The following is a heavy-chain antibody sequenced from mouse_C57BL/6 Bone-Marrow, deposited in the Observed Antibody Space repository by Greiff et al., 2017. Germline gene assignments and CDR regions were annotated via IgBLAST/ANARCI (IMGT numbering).Heavy chain of an antibody. CDR3: ARADYYDSSYAFDY. D-gene: IGHD1-1*01. CDR1: GYTFTGYW. J-gene: IGHJ2*01. CDR2: ILPGSGST. V-gene: IGHV1-9*01. Sequence: QVQLQQSGAELMKPGASVKLSCTATGYTFTGYWIEWVKQRPGHGLEWIGEILPGSGSTNYNETFKGKATFTADTSSNTAYMQLSRLTTEDSAIYYDARADYYDSSYAFDYWGQGTTLTVAS.